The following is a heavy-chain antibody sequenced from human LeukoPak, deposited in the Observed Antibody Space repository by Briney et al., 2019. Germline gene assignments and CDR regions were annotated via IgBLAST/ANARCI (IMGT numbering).Heavy chain of an antibody. CDR3: ARVHGSGMDV. V-gene: IGHV3-33*08. D-gene: IGHD3-10*01. CDR2: IWYDGSNK. J-gene: IGHJ6*02. Sequence: GGSLRLSCAASGFTFSSYAMSWVRQAPGKGLEWVAVIWYDGSNKYYADSVKGRFTISRDNFNNTSYLQMNSLRAEDTALYYCARVHGSGMDVWGQGTTVTVSS. CDR1: GFTFSSYA.